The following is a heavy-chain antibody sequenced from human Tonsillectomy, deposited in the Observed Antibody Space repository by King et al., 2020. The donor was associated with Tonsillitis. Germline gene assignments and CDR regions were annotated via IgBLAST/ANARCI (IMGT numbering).Heavy chain of an antibody. CDR1: GFTFSNYG. Sequence: VQLVESGGGVVQPGRSLRLSCAASGFTFSNYGMHWVRQAPGKGLEWVAVISYDGSNKYYPDSVKGRFTISRDNSRSTLYLQMNSLRAEDTAVYYCAKDSTYCSSTSCLDYWGQGTLVTVSS. CDR2: ISYDGSNK. CDR3: AKDSTYCSSTSCLDY. V-gene: IGHV3-30*18. J-gene: IGHJ4*02. D-gene: IGHD2-2*01.